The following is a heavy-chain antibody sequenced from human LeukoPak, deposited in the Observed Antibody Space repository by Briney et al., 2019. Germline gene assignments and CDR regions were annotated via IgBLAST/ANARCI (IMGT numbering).Heavy chain of an antibody. CDR1: GFTFSSYA. CDR2: ISGSGGYA. CDR3: AKDLFGGPARAYFDY. D-gene: IGHD3-16*01. V-gene: IGHV3-23*01. J-gene: IGHJ4*02. Sequence: GRSLTLSCAASGFTFSSYAMSCVRQAPGKGLGWDSSISGSGGYAQYANSVKGRFITSRDNSKNTLYLQMNSLRAEDTAVYYCAKDLFGGPARAYFDYWGQGTLVTVSS.